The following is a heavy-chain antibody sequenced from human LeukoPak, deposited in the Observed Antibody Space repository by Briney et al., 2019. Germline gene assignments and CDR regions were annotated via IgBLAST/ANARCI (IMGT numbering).Heavy chain of an antibody. CDR1: GGSVSSSSYY. CDR2: IYYSGST. V-gene: IGHV4-39*01. J-gene: IGHJ4*02. D-gene: IGHD3-22*01. Sequence: SETLSLTCTVSGGSVSSSSYYWGLIRQSPGKGLEWIGTIYYSGSTYYNASLKSRVTISVDTSKNQFSLRLSSVTAADTAMYYCARHQPRRSTSGYSHFDYWGQGTLVTVSS. CDR3: ARHQPRRSTSGYSHFDY.